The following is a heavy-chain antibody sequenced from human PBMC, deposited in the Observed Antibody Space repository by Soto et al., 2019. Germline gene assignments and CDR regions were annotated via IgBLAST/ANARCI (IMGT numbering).Heavy chain of an antibody. CDR3: AKEPYSDFWSAYYYFDY. V-gene: IGHV3-23*01. CDR2: ISGSGGSA. Sequence: EVQLLESGGGLVQPGGSLRLSCAASGFTFGSHAMIWVRQAPGKGLEWVSAISGSGGSANYADSVKGRFTISRDNSINTLYLQMNSLRAEDTALYYCAKEPYSDFWSAYYYFDYWGQGTLVTVSS. J-gene: IGHJ4*02. D-gene: IGHD3-3*01. CDR1: GFTFGSHA.